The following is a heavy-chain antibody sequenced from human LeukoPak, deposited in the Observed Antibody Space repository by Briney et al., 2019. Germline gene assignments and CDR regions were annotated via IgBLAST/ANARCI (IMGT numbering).Heavy chain of an antibody. Sequence: GGSLRLSCAASRFTFSSYGMYWVRQAPGKGLEWVAFIRYDGGNKYYADSVKGRFTISRDNSKNTLYLQMNSLRVEDTAVYYCAKDRGYYFDYWGQGTPVTVSS. V-gene: IGHV3-30*02. CDR2: IRYDGGNK. CDR1: RFTFSSYG. D-gene: IGHD3-10*01. J-gene: IGHJ4*02. CDR3: AKDRGYYFDY.